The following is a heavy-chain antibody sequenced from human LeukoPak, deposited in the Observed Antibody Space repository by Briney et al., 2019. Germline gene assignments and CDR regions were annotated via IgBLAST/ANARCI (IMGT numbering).Heavy chain of an antibody. J-gene: IGHJ3*02. CDR2: INPNSGGT. CDR3: ASSLDYYDSSGYSNDAFDI. V-gene: IGHV1-2*02. CDR1: GYTFTSYG. D-gene: IGHD3-22*01. Sequence: ASVKVSCKASGYTFTSYGISWVRQAPGQGLEWMGWINPNSGGTNFAQKFQGRVTMTRDTSISTAYMELNRLRSDDTAVYYCASSLDYYDSSGYSNDAFDIWGQGTMVTVSS.